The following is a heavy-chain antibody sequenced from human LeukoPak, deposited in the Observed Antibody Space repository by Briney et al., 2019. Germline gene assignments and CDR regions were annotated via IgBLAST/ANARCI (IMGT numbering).Heavy chain of an antibody. CDR2: ISESGGNT. V-gene: IGHV3-23*01. CDR3: AKTISVRRYFEY. Sequence: GGSVRLSCGVSGFSFSSYAMSWVRQAPRRGLEWVSGISESGGNTYYADSVKGRFTISRDNSKNTLYLQMNSLRAEDTAVYYCAKTISVRRYFEYWGQGTLVTVSS. CDR1: GFSFSSYA. J-gene: IGHJ4*02. D-gene: IGHD3-3*01.